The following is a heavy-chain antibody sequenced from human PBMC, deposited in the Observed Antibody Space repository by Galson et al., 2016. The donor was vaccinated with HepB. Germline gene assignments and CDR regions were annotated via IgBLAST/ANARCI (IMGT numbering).Heavy chain of an antibody. CDR2: IYYSGST. Sequence: TLSLTCTVSGGSISSSSYYWGWIRQPPGKGLEWIGSIYYSGSTYYNPSLKSRVTISVDASKNQFSLKLSSVTAADTAVYYCARSTVTTFYYGDQGTLVTVSA. D-gene: IGHD4-17*01. V-gene: IGHV4-39*01. CDR3: ARSTVTTFYY. CDR1: GGSISSSSYY. J-gene: IGHJ4*02.